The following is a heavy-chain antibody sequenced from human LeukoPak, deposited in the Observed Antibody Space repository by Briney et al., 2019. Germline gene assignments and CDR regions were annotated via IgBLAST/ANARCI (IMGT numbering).Heavy chain of an antibody. J-gene: IGHJ4*02. CDR1: GGSISSSGYS. D-gene: IGHD6-13*01. CDR3: ARHGIGDSCRDYFDY. Sequence: SETLSLTCTVSGGSISSSGYSWAWIRQPPGKGLEWIGSIYYSGSTYYKPSLKSRVTISVDTSENQFSLKLNSVTAADTAVYYCARHGIGDSCRDYFDYWGQGTLVTVSS. CDR2: IYYSGST. V-gene: IGHV4-39*01.